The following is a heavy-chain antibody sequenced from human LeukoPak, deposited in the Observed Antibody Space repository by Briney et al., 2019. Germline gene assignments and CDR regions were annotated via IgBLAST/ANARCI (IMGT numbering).Heavy chain of an antibody. D-gene: IGHD5-24*01. V-gene: IGHV6-1*01. J-gene: IGHJ6*03. Sequence: SQTLSLTCAISGDSVSSNSAAWNWIRQSPSRGLEWLGRTYYRSKWYNDYAVSVKSRITINPDTSKNQFSLQLNSVTPEDTAVYYCARDSEMVTSGYYYMDVWGKGTTVTVSS. CDR3: ARDSEMVTSGYYYMDV. CDR1: GDSVSSNSAA. CDR2: TYYRSKWYN.